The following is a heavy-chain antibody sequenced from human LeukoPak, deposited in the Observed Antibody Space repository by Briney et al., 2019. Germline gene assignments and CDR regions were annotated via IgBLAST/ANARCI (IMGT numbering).Heavy chain of an antibody. Sequence: GGSLRLSCAASGFTFSSYGMHWVRQAPGKGLEWVAFIRYDGSNKYYADSVKGRFTISRDNSKNTLYLQMNSLRAEDTAAYYCANPQGYCSSTSCYPLGDWFDPWGQGTLVTVSS. CDR2: IRYDGSNK. D-gene: IGHD2-2*01. V-gene: IGHV3-30*02. CDR1: GFTFSSYG. J-gene: IGHJ5*02. CDR3: ANPQGYCSSTSCYPLGDWFDP.